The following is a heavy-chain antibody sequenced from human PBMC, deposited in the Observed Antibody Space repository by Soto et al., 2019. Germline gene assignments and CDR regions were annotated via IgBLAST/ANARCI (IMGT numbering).Heavy chain of an antibody. J-gene: IGHJ6*02. V-gene: IGHV4-4*02. CDR1: GDSITTYKW. CDR2: MYDSGNT. Sequence: QVQLQQSGPGLVKPLGTLSLTCGVSGDSITTYKWWTWVRQTPGKGLEWIGEMYDSGNTRYNPSLKRRVTISKDTSKNQLSLRLSSVTVADTAVYYCATCQLGEYYYAMDIWGQGTTVTASS. D-gene: IGHD7-27*01. CDR3: ATCQLGEYYYAMDI.